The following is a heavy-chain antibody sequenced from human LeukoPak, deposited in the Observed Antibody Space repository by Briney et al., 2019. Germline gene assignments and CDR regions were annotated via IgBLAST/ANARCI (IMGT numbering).Heavy chain of an antibody. D-gene: IGHD6-19*01. V-gene: IGHV4-39*01. CDR3: ARQRVSSGSYWFDP. J-gene: IGHJ5*02. CDR2: IYYSGIT. CDR1: GGSISSSSYY. Sequence: SETLSLTCTVSGGSISSSSYYWGWIRQPPGKGLGWIGSIYYSGITYYNSSLKSRVTISVDMSKNQFSLNLSSVTAADTAVYYCARQRVSSGSYWFDPWGQGTLVTVSS.